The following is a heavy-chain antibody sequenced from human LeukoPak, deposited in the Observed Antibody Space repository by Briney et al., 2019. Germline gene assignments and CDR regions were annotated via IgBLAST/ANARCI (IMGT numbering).Heavy chain of an antibody. D-gene: IGHD5-24*01. CDR2: ITWDATKT. CDR3: AKGRIPGTTSTFNYFDY. Sequence: GRSLRLSCAASGLTFDDYSVHWVSHAARKGLEWVSLITWDATKTYYADSVRGRFTVSRDDSNNYLYLQMNSLTTDDTALYYCAKGRIPGTTSTFNYFDYWGQGTLVSVSS. CDR1: GLTFDDYS. J-gene: IGHJ4*02. V-gene: IGHV3-43*01.